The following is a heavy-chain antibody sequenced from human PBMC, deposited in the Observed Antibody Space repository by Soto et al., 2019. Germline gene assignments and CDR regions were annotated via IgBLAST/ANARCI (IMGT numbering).Heavy chain of an antibody. V-gene: IGHV4-31*03. CDR3: ARDYPICDRSGLDFDY. J-gene: IGHJ4*02. D-gene: IGHD3-3*01. CDR2: IYYTGRP. Sequence: QVHLQESGPGLVKPSQTLSLTCTVSGLSISSHSNYWSWIRQHPGKGLEWIGDIYYTGRPNYNPSLQSRLNMSVDTSDTQLSLTLSPPTGADPAVYCCARDYPICDRSGLDFDYWGPAILVTVSS. CDR1: GLSISSHSNY.